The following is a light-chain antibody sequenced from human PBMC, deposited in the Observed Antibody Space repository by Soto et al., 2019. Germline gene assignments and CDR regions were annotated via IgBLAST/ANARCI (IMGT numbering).Light chain of an antibody. CDR1: QSVTSSD. J-gene: IGKJ1*01. CDR2: GAS. CDR3: HHYGTSPPT. Sequence: EVVLTQSPGTLSLSPGERATLSCRASQSVTSSDLAWYQQKPGQAPRLLISGASSRATGIPDRFSGSGSGTDFTLTISRLEPEDFAVFYCHHYGTSPPTFGQGNKGDTK. V-gene: IGKV3-20*01.